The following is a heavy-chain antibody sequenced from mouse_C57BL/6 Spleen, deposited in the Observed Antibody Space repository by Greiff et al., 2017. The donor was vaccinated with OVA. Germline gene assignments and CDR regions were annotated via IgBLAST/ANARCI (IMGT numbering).Heavy chain of an antibody. CDR1: GYSFTDYN. Sequence: QLQESGPELVKPGASVKISCKASGYSFTDYNMNWVKQSNGKSLEWIGVINPNYGTTSYNQKFKGKATLTVDQSASTAYMQLNSLTSEYSAVYYCARGYYGSSYQFAYWGQGTLVTVSA. V-gene: IGHV1-39*01. CDR2: INPNYGTT. D-gene: IGHD1-1*01. J-gene: IGHJ3*01. CDR3: ARGYYGSSYQFAY.